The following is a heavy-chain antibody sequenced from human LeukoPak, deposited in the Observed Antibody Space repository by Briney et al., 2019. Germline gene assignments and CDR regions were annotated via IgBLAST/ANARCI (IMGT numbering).Heavy chain of an antibody. D-gene: IGHD3-10*01. J-gene: IGHJ6*03. CDR2: ISSSSSYI. Sequence: GGSLRLSCAASGFTFSSYSMNWVRQAPGKGLEWVSSISSSSSYIYYADSVKGRFTISRDNAKNSLYLQMNSLRAEDTAVYYCARGRGGSGSYYYYHMDVWGKGTTVTVSS. V-gene: IGHV3-21*01. CDR3: ARGRGGSGSYYYYHMDV. CDR1: GFTFSSYS.